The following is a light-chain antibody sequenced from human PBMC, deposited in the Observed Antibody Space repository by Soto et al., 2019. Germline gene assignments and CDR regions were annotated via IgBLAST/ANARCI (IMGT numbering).Light chain of an antibody. J-gene: IGKJ4*01. Sequence: EKVLTQSPVTLSVSLGERATLSCRASQSITTNLAWYQQKPGQAPRLLIFGASNRPTGIPARFSGSGSGTEFSLTISRLQSEDSAIYYCQQYNDWPPLTFGGGTKVEI. V-gene: IGKV3-15*01. CDR3: QQYNDWPPLT. CDR1: QSITTN. CDR2: GAS.